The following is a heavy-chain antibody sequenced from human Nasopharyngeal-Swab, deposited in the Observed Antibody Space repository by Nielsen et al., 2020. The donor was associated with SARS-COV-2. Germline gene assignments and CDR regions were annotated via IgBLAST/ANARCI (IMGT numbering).Heavy chain of an antibody. CDR1: GFTFSSYA. V-gene: IGHV3-23*01. CDR3: AKYYGDYPYYYYYMDV. CDR2: ISGSGGST. Sequence: GGSMRLSCAASGFTFSSYAMSWVRQALGKGPEWVSAISGSGGSTYYADSVKGRFTISRDNSKNTLYLQMNSLRAEDTAVYYCAKYYGDYPYYYYYMDVWGKGTTVTVSS. D-gene: IGHD4-17*01. J-gene: IGHJ6*03.